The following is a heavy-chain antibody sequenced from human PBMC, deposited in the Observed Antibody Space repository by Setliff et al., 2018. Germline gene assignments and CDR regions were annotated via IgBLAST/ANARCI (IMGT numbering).Heavy chain of an antibody. Sequence: KTSETLSLTCTVSGGYIARSYFYWGWIRQSPGKGLEWIGTMYYSGKTFYMPSLQSRVTISADTSKNQFSLKLDSVIVADTAVYYCASNPFNSGPPYYFDYWGQGTLVTV. V-gene: IGHV4-39*01. J-gene: IGHJ4*02. CDR2: MYYSGKT. CDR1: GGYIARSYFY. CDR3: ASNPFNSGPPYYFDY. D-gene: IGHD6-19*01.